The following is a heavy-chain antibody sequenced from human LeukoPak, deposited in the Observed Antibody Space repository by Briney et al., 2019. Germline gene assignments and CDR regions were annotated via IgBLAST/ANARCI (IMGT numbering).Heavy chain of an antibody. V-gene: IGHV4-59*08. Sequence: SETLSLTCAVYGGSFSGYYWSWIRQPPGKGLEWIGYIYYSGSTNYNPSLKSRVTISVDTSKNQFSLKLSSVTAADTAVYYCARRYYYDSSGYPNWFDPWGQGTLVTVSS. D-gene: IGHD3-22*01. CDR3: ARRYYYDSSGYPNWFDP. J-gene: IGHJ5*02. CDR2: IYYSGST. CDR1: GGSFSGYY.